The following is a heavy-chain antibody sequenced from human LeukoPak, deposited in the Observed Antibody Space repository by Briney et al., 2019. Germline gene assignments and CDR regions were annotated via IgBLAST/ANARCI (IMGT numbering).Heavy chain of an antibody. CDR2: TNAGNGNT. V-gene: IGHV1-3*02. CDR1: GYTFISYV. D-gene: IGHD6-25*01. Sequence: GASVKVSCKASGYTFISYVMHWVRQAPGQRLEWMGWTNAGNGNTKYSQEFQGRVSMTRDTSASTAYMELSSLRSEDMAVYYCARDLRLGWFDPWGQGTLVTVSS. CDR3: ARDLRLGWFDP. J-gene: IGHJ5*02.